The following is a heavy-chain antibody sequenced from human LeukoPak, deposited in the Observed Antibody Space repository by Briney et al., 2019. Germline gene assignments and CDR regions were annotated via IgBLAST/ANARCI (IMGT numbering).Heavy chain of an antibody. CDR3: ARVLSYGSEYYFDY. CDR2: IIPIFGTA. V-gene: IGHV1-69*13. Sequence: GASVKVSYKASGSTFSSYAISWVRQAPGQGLEWMGGIIPIFGTANYAQKFQGRVTITADESTSTAYMELSSLRSEDTAVYYCARVLSYGSEYYFDYWGQGTLVTVSS. D-gene: IGHD5-18*01. J-gene: IGHJ4*02. CDR1: GSTFSSYA.